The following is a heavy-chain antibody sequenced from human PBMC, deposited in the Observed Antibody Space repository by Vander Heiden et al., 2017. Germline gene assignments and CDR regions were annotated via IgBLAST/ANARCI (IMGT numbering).Heavy chain of an antibody. CDR1: GGSFSGYY. J-gene: IGHJ4*02. CDR3: ASGWLRNY. D-gene: IGHD5-12*01. V-gene: IGHV4-34*01. Sequence: QVQLQQWGAGLLKPSETLSLTCAVYGGSFSGYYWSWIRQPPGKGLEWIGEINQRGSTNYNPSLKSRVTISVDTSKNKLSMKMSSVTAADTAVDYCASGWLRNYWGQGTLVTVYS. CDR2: INQRGST.